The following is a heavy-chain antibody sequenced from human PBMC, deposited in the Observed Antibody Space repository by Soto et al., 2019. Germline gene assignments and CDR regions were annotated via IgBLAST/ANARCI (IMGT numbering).Heavy chain of an antibody. V-gene: IGHV3-23*01. CDR1: GLTFSTSG. Sequence: EVQLLESGGGLVQPGGSLSLSFPPSGLTFSTSGMSWVPRAQGKGLEGVSSISGSGDYTNYADSVKGRFTISRDNSKNTLYLQINSLTAEDTAVYYCANHGGFDIWGQGTMVAVSS. J-gene: IGHJ3*02. D-gene: IGHD4-17*01. CDR3: ANHGGFDI. CDR2: ISGSGDYT.